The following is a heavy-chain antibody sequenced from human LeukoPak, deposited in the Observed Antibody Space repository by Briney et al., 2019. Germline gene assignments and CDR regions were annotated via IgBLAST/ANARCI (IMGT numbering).Heavy chain of an antibody. J-gene: IGHJ4*02. V-gene: IGHV3-7*03. CDR2: LKQDAYQT. CDR1: GFTFNNHA. D-gene: IGHD6-19*01. CDR3: ARDRRSGLDH. Sequence: PGGSLRLSCVVSGFTFNNHAMSWVRQAPGQGLEWVANLKQDAYQTFHLESVKGRFTISRDNAKNSLYLYMNSLRVEDTAMYYCARDRRSGLDHWGQGALVTVSS.